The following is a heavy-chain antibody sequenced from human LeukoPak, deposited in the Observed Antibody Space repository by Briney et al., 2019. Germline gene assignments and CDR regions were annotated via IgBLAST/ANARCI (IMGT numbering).Heavy chain of an antibody. J-gene: IGHJ3*02. D-gene: IGHD5-24*01. CDR3: AKGGMDTIREHLDAFDI. CDR1: GFTFDDYA. Sequence: GRSLRLSCAASGFTFDDYAMHWVRQAPGKGLEWVSGISWNSGSIGYADSVKGRFTISRDNAKNSLYLQMNSLRAEDMALYYCAKGGMDTIREHLDAFDIWGQGTMVTVSS. V-gene: IGHV3-9*03. CDR2: ISWNSGSI.